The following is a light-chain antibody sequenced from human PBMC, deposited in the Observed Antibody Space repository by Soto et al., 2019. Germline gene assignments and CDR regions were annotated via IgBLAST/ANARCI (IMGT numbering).Light chain of an antibody. J-gene: IGKJ1*01. CDR3: QQSSTIPRT. V-gene: IGKV1-39*01. CDR1: QHISTY. CDR2: AAS. Sequence: DIPMTQSPSSLSASVGDRVTISCRSSQHISTYLNWYQHKPGKAPKLLVDAASTFQGGVPSRFSGSGSLTDFRVTISSLQPEDFATYYCQQSSTIPRTFGQGTKVYLK.